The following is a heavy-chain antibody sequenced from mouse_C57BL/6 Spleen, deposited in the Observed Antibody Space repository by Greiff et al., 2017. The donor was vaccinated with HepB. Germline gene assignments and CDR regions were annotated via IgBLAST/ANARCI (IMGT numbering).Heavy chain of an antibody. CDR2: ISDGGSYT. V-gene: IGHV5-4*01. D-gene: IGHD2-4*01. CDR1: GFTFSSYA. CDR3: ARDRRDYDEEGAFAY. J-gene: IGHJ3*01. Sequence: EVQLQQSGGGLVKPGGSLKLSCAASGFTFSSYAMSWVRQTPEKRLEWVATISDGGSYTYYPDNVKGRFTISRDNAKNNLYLQMSHLKSEDTAMYYCARDRRDYDEEGAFAYWGQGTLVTVSA.